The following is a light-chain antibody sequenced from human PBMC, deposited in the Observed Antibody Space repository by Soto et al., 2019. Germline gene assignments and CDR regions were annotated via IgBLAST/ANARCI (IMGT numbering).Light chain of an antibody. CDR2: GAS. CDR3: QQSYSTPQT. V-gene: IGKV3-20*01. CDR1: QSVSSTS. Sequence: ILMTQSPGTLSLSPGERATLSCRASQSVSSTSLAWYQQKPGQAPRLLIYGASSRATGIPDRFSGSGSGTDFTLTISSLQPEDFATYYCQQSYSTPQTFGQGTKVDI. J-gene: IGKJ1*01.